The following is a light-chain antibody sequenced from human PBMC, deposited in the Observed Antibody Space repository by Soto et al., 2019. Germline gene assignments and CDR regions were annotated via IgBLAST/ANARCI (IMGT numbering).Light chain of an antibody. CDR1: QSISSS. V-gene: IGKV1-5*03. J-gene: IGKJ1*01. CDR2: RAS. CDR3: QQYNTSSRT. Sequence: DIQMTQSPSTLSASVGDRVTITCRASQSISSSSAWYQQKPGKAPNLLIYRASSLQSGVPSRFSGSGSGTEFTLTISSLQPDDFATYYCQQYNTSSRTFGQGTKVDIK.